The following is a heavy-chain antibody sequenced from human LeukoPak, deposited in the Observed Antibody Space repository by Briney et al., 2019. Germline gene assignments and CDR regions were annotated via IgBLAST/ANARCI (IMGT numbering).Heavy chain of an antibody. J-gene: IGHJ4*02. V-gene: IGHV3-53*01. CDR3: ASHWGGY. Sequence: QPGGCLRLSCAASGFTVSTNYMSWVRQAPGKGRGWVSIIYDSGTTHYADSVKGRFTISRDNLKNTLYLQMNSLRAEDTAVYYCASHWGGYWGQGTLVTVSS. CDR2: IYDSGTT. D-gene: IGHD3-16*01. CDR1: GFTVSTNY.